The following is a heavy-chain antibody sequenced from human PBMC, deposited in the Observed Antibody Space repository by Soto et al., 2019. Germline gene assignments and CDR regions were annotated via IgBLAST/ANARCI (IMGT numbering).Heavy chain of an antibody. V-gene: IGHV1-18*01. D-gene: IGHD3-9*01. CDR2: INTHNGNT. J-gene: IGHJ4*02. CDR1: GYTFTTYG. Sequence: ASVKVSCKASGYTFTTYGISWVRQAPGQGLEWLGWINTHNGNTNYAQNLQGRVIMTADTSASTAYMELSSLRSEDTAVYYCARGDILIDYWGQGTLVTVSS. CDR3: ARGDILIDY.